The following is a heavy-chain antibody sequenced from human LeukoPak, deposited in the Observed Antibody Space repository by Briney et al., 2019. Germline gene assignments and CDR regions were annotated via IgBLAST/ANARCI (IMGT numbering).Heavy chain of an antibody. CDR2: ISSSSSYI. V-gene: IGHV3-21*01. CDR1: GFTFSTYG. D-gene: IGHD4-17*01. CDR3: ARGSTVTTGDEN. Sequence: GGTLRLSCAASGFTFSTYGMSWVRQAPGKGLEWVSSISSSSSYIYYADSVKGRFTISRDNAKNSLYLQMNSLRAEDTAVYYCARGSTVTTGDENWGQGTLVTVSS. J-gene: IGHJ4*02.